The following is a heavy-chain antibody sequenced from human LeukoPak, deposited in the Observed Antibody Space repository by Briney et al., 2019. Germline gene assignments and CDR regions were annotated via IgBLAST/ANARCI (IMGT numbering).Heavy chain of an antibody. V-gene: IGHV3-30*02. J-gene: IGHJ1*01. D-gene: IGHD6-19*01. CDR1: GFTFSIYG. CDR2: IRYDGSNK. Sequence: GGSLRLSCAASGFTFSIYGMQWVRQAPGKGLEWVAFIRYDGSNKYYADSVKGRFTISRGNSKNTLYLQMNSLRAEDTAVYYCAKGGSGWYGEYFQHWGQGTLVTVSS. CDR3: AKGGSGWYGEYFQH.